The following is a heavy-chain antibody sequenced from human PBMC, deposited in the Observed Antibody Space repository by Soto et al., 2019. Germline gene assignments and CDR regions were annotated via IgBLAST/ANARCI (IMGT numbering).Heavy chain of an antibody. V-gene: IGHV3-11*01. D-gene: IGHD3-3*01. J-gene: IGHJ3*02. CDR3: ARGRYYDFWSGYYTPDAFDI. Sequence: GGSLRLSCAASGFTFSDYYMSWIRQAPGKGLEWVSYISSSGSTIYYADSVKGRFTISRDNAKNSLYLQMNSLRAEDTAVYYCARGRYYDFWSGYYTPDAFDIWGQGTMVTVSS. CDR1: GFTFSDYY. CDR2: ISSSGSTI.